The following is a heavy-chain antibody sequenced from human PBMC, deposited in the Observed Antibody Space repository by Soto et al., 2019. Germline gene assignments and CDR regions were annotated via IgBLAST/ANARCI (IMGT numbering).Heavy chain of an antibody. D-gene: IGHD4-17*01. V-gene: IGHV3-21*01. Sequence: SLRLSCAASGFTFSSYSMNWVRQAPGKGLEWVSSISSSSSYIYYADSVKGRFTISRDNAKNSLYLQMNSLRAEDTAVYYCARYIHYAAVEYYFDYWGQGTLVTVSS. CDR1: GFTFSSYS. CDR3: ARYIHYAAVEYYFDY. CDR2: ISSSSSYI. J-gene: IGHJ4*02.